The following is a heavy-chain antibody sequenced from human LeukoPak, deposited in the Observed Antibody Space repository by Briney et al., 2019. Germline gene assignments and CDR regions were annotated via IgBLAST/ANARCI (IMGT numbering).Heavy chain of an antibody. CDR2: INPSGGST. J-gene: IGHJ4*02. CDR3: ARSTSPKQWLVPGGYFDY. D-gene: IGHD6-19*01. V-gene: IGHV1-46*01. Sequence: ASVKVSCKASGYTFTSYYMHWVRQAPGQGLEWMGIINPSGGSTSYAQKFQGRVTMTGDTSTSTVYMELSSLRSEDTAVYYCARSTSPKQWLVPGGYFDYWGQGTLVTVSS. CDR1: GYTFTSYY.